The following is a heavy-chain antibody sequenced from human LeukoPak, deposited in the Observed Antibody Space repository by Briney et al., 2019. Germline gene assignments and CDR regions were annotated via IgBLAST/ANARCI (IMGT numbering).Heavy chain of an antibody. V-gene: IGHV4-4*07. CDR1: GASISKYH. CDR3: VRAEGGGYARY. CDR2: MYNSGNT. D-gene: IGHD5-12*01. Sequence: SESLSLTCTVSGASISKYHWSWIRQPAGKGLEWIGRMYNSGNTIYNPSLQSRVTTSLDTSSNHFSLNLISVTAADTAVYYCVRAEGGGYARYWGQGTLFTVSP. J-gene: IGHJ4*02.